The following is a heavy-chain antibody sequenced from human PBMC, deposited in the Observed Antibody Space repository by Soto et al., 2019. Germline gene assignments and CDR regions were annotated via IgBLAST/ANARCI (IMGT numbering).Heavy chain of an antibody. CDR2: VYYSRSIT. V-gene: IGHV4-59*08. Sequence: QVQLQESGPGLVKPSETLSLTCTVSGGSISPYYWSWIRQPPGKGLEWIGYVYYSRSITDYNPSRTSRVTISVDTSKNRFSLQLSSVTAADAAVYYCVRHQEVRGVTISVRYYGMDVWGQGTTVTVSS. CDR1: GGSISPYY. D-gene: IGHD3-10*01. J-gene: IGHJ6*02. CDR3: VRHQEVRGVTISVRYYGMDV.